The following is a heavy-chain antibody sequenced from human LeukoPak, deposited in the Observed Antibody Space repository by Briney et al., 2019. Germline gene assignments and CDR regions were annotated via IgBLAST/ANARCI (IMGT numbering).Heavy chain of an antibody. D-gene: IGHD3-22*01. CDR2: IVPILRTP. CDR1: GGTFSSYA. V-gene: IGHV1-69*13. Sequence: SVKVSCKASGGTFSSYAISWVRQAPGQGLEWMGGIVPILRTPDYAKKFQGKVTITADESTTTAYMELSSLTSEDTAVYYCARSKGRRTSGYNHYYAMDVWGQGTTVTVSS. CDR3: ARSKGRRTSGYNHYYAMDV. J-gene: IGHJ6*02.